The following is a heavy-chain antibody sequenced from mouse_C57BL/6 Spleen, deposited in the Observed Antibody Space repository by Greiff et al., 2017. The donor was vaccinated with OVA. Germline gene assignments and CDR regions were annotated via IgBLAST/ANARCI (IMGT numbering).Heavy chain of an antibody. J-gene: IGHJ4*01. D-gene: IGHD2-5*01. CDR2: ISSGSSTI. Sequence: DVKLVESGGGLVKPGGSLKLSCAASGFTFSDYGMHWVRQAPEKGLEWVAYISSGSSTIYYADTVKGRFTISRDNAKNTLFLQMTSLRSEDTAMYYCARGEASNLRMDYWGQGTSVTVSS. V-gene: IGHV5-17*01. CDR1: GFTFSDYG. CDR3: ARGEASNLRMDY.